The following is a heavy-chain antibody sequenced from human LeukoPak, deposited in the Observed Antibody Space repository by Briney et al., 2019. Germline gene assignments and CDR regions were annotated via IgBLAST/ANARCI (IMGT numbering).Heavy chain of an antibody. CDR3: AKDRTEYYYFDY. Sequence: GRSLRLSCAASGFTFSSYAMSWVRQAPGKGLEWVSAISGSGGSTYYADSVKGRFTISRDNSKNTLYLQMNSLRAEDTAVYYSAKDRTEYYYFDYWGQGTLVTVSS. CDR2: ISGSGGST. V-gene: IGHV3-23*01. D-gene: IGHD2/OR15-2a*01. J-gene: IGHJ4*02. CDR1: GFTFSSYA.